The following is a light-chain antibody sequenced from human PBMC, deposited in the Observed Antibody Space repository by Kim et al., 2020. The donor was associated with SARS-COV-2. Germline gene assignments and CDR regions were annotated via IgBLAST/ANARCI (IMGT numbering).Light chain of an antibody. J-gene: IGKJ2*03. CDR2: KAS. CDR1: QSISSW. Sequence: SASVGHRVPLTCRASQSISSWLALYPQTTGKAPKLLIYKASSLESGVPSRFSGSVSGTEFTLTISSLQPDDFATYYCKQYNRYWYSFGQGTKLEI. CDR3: KQYNRYWYS. V-gene: IGKV1-5*03.